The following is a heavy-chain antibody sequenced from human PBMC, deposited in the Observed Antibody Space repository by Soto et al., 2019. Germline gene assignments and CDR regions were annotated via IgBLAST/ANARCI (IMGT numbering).Heavy chain of an antibody. V-gene: IGHV1-69*08. CDR1: GGTFSTYT. Sequence: QVQLVQSGAEVKKPGSSVKVSCKASGGTFSTYTITWVRQAPGQGLEWMGRIIPIIGIINYAQKFQGRVTFSADKFTGTVYMELTGLRSDDTAVYYCAGDPDSHYNDSHASSYPWGQGTLVTVSS. CDR3: AGDPDSHYNDSHASSYP. J-gene: IGHJ5*02. D-gene: IGHD4-4*01. CDR2: IIPIIGII.